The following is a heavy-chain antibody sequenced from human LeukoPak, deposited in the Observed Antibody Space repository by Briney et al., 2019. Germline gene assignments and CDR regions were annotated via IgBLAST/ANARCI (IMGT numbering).Heavy chain of an antibody. J-gene: IGHJ6*03. CDR3: ATYSSSWPPGYYYYYMDV. Sequence: ASVKVSCKASGYTFTGYYMHWVRQAPGQGLEWMGWINPNSGGTNYAQKFQGRVTMTRDTSISTAYMELSRLRSDDTAVYYCATYSSSWPPGYYYYYMDVWGKGTTVTVSS. CDR2: INPNSGGT. D-gene: IGHD6-13*01. V-gene: IGHV1-2*02. CDR1: GYTFTGYY.